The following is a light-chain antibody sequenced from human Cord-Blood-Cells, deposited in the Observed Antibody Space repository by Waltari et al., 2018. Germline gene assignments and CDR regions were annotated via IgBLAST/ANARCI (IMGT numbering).Light chain of an antibody. CDR1: SSDVGGYNY. CDR3: SSYTSSSTV. Sequence: QSALTQPASVSGSPGQSITISCTGTSSDVGGYNYVSWSQQHPGKAPTLMIYDVSNRPSGVSNRFSGSKSGNTASLTISGLQAEDEADYYCSSYTSSSTVFGGGTKLTVL. J-gene: IGLJ2*01. V-gene: IGLV2-14*01. CDR2: DVS.